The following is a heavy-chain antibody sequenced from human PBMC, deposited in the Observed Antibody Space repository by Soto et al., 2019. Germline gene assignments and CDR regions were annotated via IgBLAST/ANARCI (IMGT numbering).Heavy chain of an antibody. V-gene: IGHV4-59*08. CDR3: ARHPSASGDSFDI. CDR2: IYYSGTT. J-gene: IGHJ3*02. Sequence: SETLSLTCTVSGDSISRYYWSWIRQFPGRGLEWIGYIYYSGTTNYNPSLKSRITISVDTSRNQFSLKLNSMTAADTAVYYCARHPSASGDSFDIWGQGTMVTVS. D-gene: IGHD1-1*01. CDR1: GDSISRYY.